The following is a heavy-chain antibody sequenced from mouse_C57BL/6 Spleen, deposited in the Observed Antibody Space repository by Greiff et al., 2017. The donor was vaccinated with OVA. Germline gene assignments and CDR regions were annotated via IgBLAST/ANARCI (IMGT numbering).Heavy chain of an antibody. J-gene: IGHJ2*01. V-gene: IGHV5-4*01. D-gene: IGHD1-1*01. Sequence: DVKLVESGGGLVKPGGSLKLSCAASGFTFSSYAMSWVRQTPEKRLEWVATISDGGSYTYYPDNVKGRFTISRDNAKNNLYLQMSHLKSEDTAMYYCARDHGSVFDYWGQGTTLTVSS. CDR1: GFTFSSYA. CDR3: ARDHGSVFDY. CDR2: ISDGGSYT.